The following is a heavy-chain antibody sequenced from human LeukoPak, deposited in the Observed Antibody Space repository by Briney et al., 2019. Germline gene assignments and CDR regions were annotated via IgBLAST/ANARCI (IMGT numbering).Heavy chain of an antibody. J-gene: IGHJ5*02. CDR2: ISSSSSYI. D-gene: IGHD7-27*01. Sequence: GGSLRLSCAASGFTFSSYSMNWVRQAPGKGLEWVSSISSSSSYIYYADSVKGRFTISRDNAKNSLYLQMNSLRVEDTAVYYCARDFPTGEHHWGQGTLVTVSS. CDR1: GFTFSSYS. V-gene: IGHV3-21*04. CDR3: ARDFPTGEHH.